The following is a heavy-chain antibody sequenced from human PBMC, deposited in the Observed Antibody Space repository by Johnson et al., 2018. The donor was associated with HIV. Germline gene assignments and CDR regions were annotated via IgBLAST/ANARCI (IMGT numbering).Heavy chain of an antibody. J-gene: IGHJ3*02. V-gene: IGHV3-30*14. CDR3: ARAPRPDAFDI. CDR2: ISYDGSNK. Sequence: VQLVESGGGVVQPGRSLRLSCAASGFTFSSYAMHWVRQAPGKGLEWVAVISYDGSNKYYADSVKGRFTISRDNSKNTLYLQMNSLRAEDTAVYYCARAPRPDAFDIWGQGTMVTVSS. CDR1: GFTFSSYA.